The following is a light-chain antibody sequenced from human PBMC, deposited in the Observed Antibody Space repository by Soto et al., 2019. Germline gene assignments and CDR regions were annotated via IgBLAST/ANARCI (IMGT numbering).Light chain of an antibody. CDR1: QTIASN. CDR3: QQYHNWPPQYT. Sequence: EIVMTQSPASLSVSPGDGATLSCRASQTIASNLAWYQQKPGQGPRLLIHGASTRAAGVPARFSGSGSGTDFALTISGLQSEDFAVYYCQQYHNWPPQYTFGQGTNLQIK. V-gene: IGKV3-15*01. J-gene: IGKJ2*01. CDR2: GAS.